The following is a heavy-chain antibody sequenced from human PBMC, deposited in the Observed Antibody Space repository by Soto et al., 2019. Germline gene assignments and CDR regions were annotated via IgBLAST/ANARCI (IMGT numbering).Heavy chain of an antibody. CDR2: IWYYGSSK. V-gene: IGHV3-33*01. Sequence: PGGSLRLSCAASGFSFSSYGVHWVRQAPGKGLDWVGVIWYYGSSKYYAESAKGRLTISRDKSKNKLYVQMTSLTVEDKAVYYCARAQYTGSYFDACDVWGQGTLVTVSS. CDR1: GFSFSSYG. D-gene: IGHD1-26*01. CDR3: ARAQYTGSYFDACDV. J-gene: IGHJ3*01.